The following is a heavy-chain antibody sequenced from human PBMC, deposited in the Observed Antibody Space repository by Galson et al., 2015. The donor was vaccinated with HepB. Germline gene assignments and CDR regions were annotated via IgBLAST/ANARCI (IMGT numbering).Heavy chain of an antibody. J-gene: IGHJ4*02. D-gene: IGHD2-21*02. V-gene: IGHV4-31*03. CDR3: ARDEGAYCGGDCYSN. Sequence: TLSLTCTVSGGSISSSSFYWGWIRQPPGKGLEWIGYIYYSGSTYYNPSLKSRVTISVDTSKNQFSLKLSSVTAADTAVYYCARDEGAYCGGDCYSNWGQGTLVTVSS. CDR1: GGSISSSSFY. CDR2: IYYSGST.